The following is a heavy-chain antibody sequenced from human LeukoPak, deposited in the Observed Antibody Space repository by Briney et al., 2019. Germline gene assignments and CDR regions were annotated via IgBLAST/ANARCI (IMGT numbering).Heavy chain of an antibody. Sequence: GGSLRLSCAASGFTFSSYWMSWVRQAPGKGLEWVANIKQDGSEKYYVDSVKGRFTISRDNSKNTLYLQMNSLRAEDTAVYYCARYHYVEMATIPYFDYWGQGTLVTVSS. CDR1: GFTFSSYW. J-gene: IGHJ4*02. V-gene: IGHV3-7*01. CDR2: IKQDGSEK. D-gene: IGHD5-24*01. CDR3: ARYHYVEMATIPYFDY.